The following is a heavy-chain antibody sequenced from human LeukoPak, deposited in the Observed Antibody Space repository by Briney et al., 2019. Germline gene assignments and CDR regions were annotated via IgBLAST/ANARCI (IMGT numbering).Heavy chain of an antibody. V-gene: IGHV3-33*06. CDR3: AKDVHDYGDYGWFDP. J-gene: IGHJ5*02. Sequence: GGSLRLSCAASGFTFSSYGMHWVRQAPGKGLEWVAVIWYDGSNKYYADSVKGRFTISRDNSKNTLYLQMNSLRAEDTAVYYCAKDVHDYGDYGWFDPWGQGTLVTVSS. CDR2: IWYDGSNK. CDR1: GFTFSSYG. D-gene: IGHD4-17*01.